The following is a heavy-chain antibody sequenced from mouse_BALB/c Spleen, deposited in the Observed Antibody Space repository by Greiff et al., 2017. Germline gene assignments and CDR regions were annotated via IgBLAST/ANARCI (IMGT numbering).Heavy chain of an antibody. Sequence: VQLQQSGAELVRSGASVKLSCTASGFNIKDYYMHWVKQRPEQGLEWIGWIEPENGDTEYAPKFQGKATMTADTSSNTAYLQLSSLTSEDTAVYYCNADLLYYGSSYWGQGTTLTVSS. CDR2: IEPENGDT. D-gene: IGHD1-1*01. J-gene: IGHJ2*01. CDR3: NADLLYYGSSY. CDR1: GFNIKDYY. V-gene: IGHV14-4*02.